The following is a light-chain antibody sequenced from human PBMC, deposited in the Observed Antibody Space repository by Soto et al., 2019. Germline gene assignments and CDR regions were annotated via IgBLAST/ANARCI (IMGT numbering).Light chain of an antibody. V-gene: IGLV2-14*01. CDR3: SSHTSSSTLVV. CDR2: DVS. J-gene: IGLJ2*01. CDR1: SSDVGGYNS. Sequence: QSVLTQPASVSGSPGQSITISCTGTSSDVGGYNSVSWYQRHPGKAPKLMIYDVSNRPSGVSNRFSGSKSGNTASLTISGLQAEDEADYYCSSHTSSSTLVVFGGGTKLT.